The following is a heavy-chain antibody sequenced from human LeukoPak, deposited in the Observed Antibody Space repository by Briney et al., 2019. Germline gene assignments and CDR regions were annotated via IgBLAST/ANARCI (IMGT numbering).Heavy chain of an antibody. J-gene: IGHJ5*02. CDR3: ARRGSHYYDSSGYYHFDP. Sequence: GESLKISCKGSGYSFISYWIGWVRQMPGKGLEWMGIIYPGDSDTRYSPSFQGQVAISADKSINTAYLQWSSLKASDTAMYYCARRGSHYYDSSGYYHFDPWGQGTLVTVSS. V-gene: IGHV5-51*01. CDR2: IYPGDSDT. D-gene: IGHD3-22*01. CDR1: GYSFISYW.